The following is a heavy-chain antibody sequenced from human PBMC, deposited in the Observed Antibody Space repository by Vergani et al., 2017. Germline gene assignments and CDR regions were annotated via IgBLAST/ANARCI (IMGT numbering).Heavy chain of an antibody. V-gene: IGHV1-69*01. D-gene: IGHD2-21*01. CDR2: IIPIFGTA. J-gene: IGHJ5*02. CDR3: ARDRIRGGGAYCGDDCYRVEGWFDP. Sequence: QVQLVQSGAEVKKPGSSVKVSCKASGGTFSSYAISWVRQAPGQGLEWMGGIIPIFGTANYAQKFQGRVTITADDSTSTAYMELSSLRSEDTAVYYCARDRIRGGGAYCGDDCYRVEGWFDPWGQGTLVTVSS. CDR1: GGTFSSYA.